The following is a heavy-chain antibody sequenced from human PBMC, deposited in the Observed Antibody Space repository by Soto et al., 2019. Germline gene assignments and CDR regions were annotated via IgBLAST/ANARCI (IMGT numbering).Heavy chain of an antibody. CDR1: GLTFSRYA. J-gene: IGHJ4*02. V-gene: IGHV3-30*04. CDR2: IIYDGSNK. D-gene: IGHD5-12*01. Sequence: QVQLVESGGGVVQPGKSLRLSCAASGLTFSRYAMHWVRQAPGKGLEWVAVIIYDGSNKHYADSVQGRFTISRDNSKNTLYLQMNSLRAEDTAVYYCAAELRNTGYDGHDYWGQGTLVTVSS. CDR3: AAELRNTGYDGHDY.